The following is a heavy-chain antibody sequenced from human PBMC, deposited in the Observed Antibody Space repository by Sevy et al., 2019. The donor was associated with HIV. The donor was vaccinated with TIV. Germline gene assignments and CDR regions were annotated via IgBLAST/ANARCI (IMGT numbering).Heavy chain of an antibody. D-gene: IGHD3-22*01. CDR3: ATDYLSHYYDSSGYGRNTDY. J-gene: IGHJ4*02. CDR2: ISGSGGST. Sequence: GGSLRLSCAASGFTFSSYAMSWVRQAPGKGLEWVSAISGSGGSTYYADSVKGRFTISRGNSKNTLYLQMNSLRAEDTSVYYCATDYLSHYYDSSGYGRNTDYWGQGTLVTVSS. CDR1: GFTFSSYA. V-gene: IGHV3-23*01.